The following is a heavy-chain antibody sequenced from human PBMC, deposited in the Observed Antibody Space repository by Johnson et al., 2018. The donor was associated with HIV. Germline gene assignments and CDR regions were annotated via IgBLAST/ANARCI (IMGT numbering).Heavy chain of an antibody. Sequence: QAQMVESGGGLVKPGGSLRLSCAAYGFTFSDYYMSWIRQAPGKGLEWVSYISYSASSMFYADSLQGRFTISRDNAKNSLYLQMNYLRVEDTAVYYCARLERLGGLSRVLDMWGQGTMVTVSS. D-gene: IGHD6-19*01. J-gene: IGHJ3*02. V-gene: IGHV3-11*04. CDR3: ARLERLGGLSRVLDM. CDR2: ISYSASSM. CDR1: GFTFSDYY.